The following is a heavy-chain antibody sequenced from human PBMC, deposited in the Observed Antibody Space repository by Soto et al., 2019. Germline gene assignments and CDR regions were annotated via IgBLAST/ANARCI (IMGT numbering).Heavy chain of an antibody. D-gene: IGHD6-6*01. CDR3: ARDVDSKLPFIAARQGLDY. CDR1: GFTFSSYA. J-gene: IGHJ4*02. Sequence: GGSLRLSCAASGFTFSSYAMHWVRQAPGKGLEWVAVISYDGSNKYYADSVKGRFTISRDNSKNTLYLQMNSLRAEDTAVYYCARDVDSKLPFIAARQGLDYWGQGTLVTVSS. CDR2: ISYDGSNK. V-gene: IGHV3-30-3*01.